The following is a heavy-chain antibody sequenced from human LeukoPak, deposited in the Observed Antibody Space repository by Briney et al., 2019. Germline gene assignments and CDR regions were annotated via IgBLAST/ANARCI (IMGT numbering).Heavy chain of an antibody. J-gene: IGHJ3*02. Sequence: SETLSLTCTVSGGSISSYYWGWIRQPPGKGLEWIGSIYYSGSTYYNPSLKSRVTISVDTSKNQFSLKLSSVTAADTAVYYCARPLSSGWYLFAFDIWGQGTMVTVSS. CDR1: GGSISSYY. D-gene: IGHD6-19*01. CDR3: ARPLSSGWYLFAFDI. V-gene: IGHV4-39*01. CDR2: IYYSGST.